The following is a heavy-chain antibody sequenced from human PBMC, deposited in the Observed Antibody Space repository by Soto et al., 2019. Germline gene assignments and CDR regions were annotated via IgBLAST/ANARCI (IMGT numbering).Heavy chain of an antibody. V-gene: IGHV4-59*08. CDR2: IHYSGGT. Sequence: SETLSLTCAVSGGSISGYSWSWIRQPPGKGLEWIGNIHYSGGTNYNPSLKSRLTISLDTSKIQFSLQLTSVTATDTAVYYCARRTKLGTAWYPDCWGQGTLVTVSS. J-gene: IGHJ4*02. CDR3: ARRTKLGTAWYPDC. CDR1: GGSISGYS. D-gene: IGHD6-19*01.